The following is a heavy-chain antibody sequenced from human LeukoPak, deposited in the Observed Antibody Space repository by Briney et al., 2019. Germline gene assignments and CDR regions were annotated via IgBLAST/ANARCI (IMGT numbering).Heavy chain of an antibody. CDR1: GITLSNYG. Sequence: GGSLRLSCAVSGITLSNYGMSGVRQAPGKGLEWVAGLSGSGGGRNYADSVQGRFTISRDNPKNTLYLQMNSLRAEDTAVYFCAKRGVVIRVFLVGFHKEAYYFDSWGQGALVTVSS. CDR3: AKRGVVIRVFLVGFHKEAYYFDS. D-gene: IGHD3-10*01. J-gene: IGHJ4*02. CDR2: LSGSGGGR. V-gene: IGHV3-23*01.